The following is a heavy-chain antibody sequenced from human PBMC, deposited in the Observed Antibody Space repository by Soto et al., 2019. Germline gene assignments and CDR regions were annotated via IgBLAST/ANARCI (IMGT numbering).Heavy chain of an antibody. J-gene: IGHJ2*01. CDR2: ISYDGSNK. Sequence: QVQLVECGGGVVQPGRSLRLPCAASGFTLSSYAMHWVRQAPGKGLEWVAVISYDGSNKYYADSVKGRFTISRDNSKNTLYLQMNSLRAEDTAVYYCARPLWRNDYNWGYFDLWGRGTLVTVSS. V-gene: IGHV3-30-3*01. D-gene: IGHD4-4*01. CDR3: ARPLWRNDYNWGYFDL. CDR1: GFTLSSYA.